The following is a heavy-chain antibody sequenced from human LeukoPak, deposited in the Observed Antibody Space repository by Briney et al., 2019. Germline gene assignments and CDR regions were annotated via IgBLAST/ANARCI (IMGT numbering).Heavy chain of an antibody. Sequence: ASVKVSCKASGYTFTTYAIHWVRLAPGQRLEWMGWINAANSNRKYSQKFQDRVTITRETSATTAYMELNSLTSEDTAVYYCARVSEDRGWSFDYWGQGALVTVSS. J-gene: IGHJ4*02. D-gene: IGHD6-19*01. CDR2: INAANSNR. CDR1: GYTFTTYA. V-gene: IGHV1-3*01. CDR3: ARVSEDRGWSFDY.